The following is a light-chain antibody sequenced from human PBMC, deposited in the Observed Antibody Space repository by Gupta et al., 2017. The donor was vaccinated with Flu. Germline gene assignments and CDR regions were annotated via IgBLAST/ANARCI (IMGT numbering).Light chain of an antibody. Sequence: DIVMTQSPDSLAVSLGERATINCKSSQSLLYSSNNKNYLAWYQQKPGQPPKLLIYWASTRESGVPDRFSGGVSGTDFTLTISSRQAEDVAIYYCQQYYTVPPHTFGQGTKLEIK. CDR1: QSLLYSSNNKNY. J-gene: IGKJ2*01. CDR2: WAS. V-gene: IGKV4-1*01. CDR3: QQYYTVPPHT.